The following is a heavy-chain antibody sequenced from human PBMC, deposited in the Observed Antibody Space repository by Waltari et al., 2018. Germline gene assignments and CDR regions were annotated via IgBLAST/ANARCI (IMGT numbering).Heavy chain of an antibody. CDR3: AEGMVSGLFDY. V-gene: IGHV1-2*06. J-gene: IGHJ4*02. CDR2: SNPNRGGA. D-gene: IGHD2-8*01. Sequence: QVQLVQSGAEVKKPGASVKVSCKASGYTFTGYYMHWVRQAPGQGLGWMGRSNPNRGGANYAQKFHGRVPMTRDTSISTAYMELSRLGSDDTAVYYCAEGMVSGLFDYWGQGTLVTVSS. CDR1: GYTFTGYY.